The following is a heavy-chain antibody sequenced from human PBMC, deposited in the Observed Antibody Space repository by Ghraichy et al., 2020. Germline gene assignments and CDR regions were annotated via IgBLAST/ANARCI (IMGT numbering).Heavy chain of an antibody. CDR1: GGAISSNSYY. V-gene: IGHV4-39*01. J-gene: IGHJ6*02. CDR2: IYYSGST. CDR3: AYSSGWYHGMDV. Sequence: SETLSLTCTVSGGAISSNSYYWGWIRQPPGMGLEWIGSIYYSGSTYYNPSLKSRVTISVDTSKNQFSLKLSSVTAADTAMYYCAYSSGWYHGMDVWGQGTTVTVSS. D-gene: IGHD6-19*01.